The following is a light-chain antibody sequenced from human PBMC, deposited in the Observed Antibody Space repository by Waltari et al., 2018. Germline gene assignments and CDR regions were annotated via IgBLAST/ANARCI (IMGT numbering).Light chain of an antibody. Sequence: DIQMTQSPSSLSASVGDRVTITCPASQGISIYLAWFQQKPGKPPKALIYAASSLQSGVPSKFSGSGSGTDFTLTISSLQPEDFATYYCQQYNSYPLTFGGGTKVEIK. V-gene: IGKV1-16*02. CDR2: AAS. CDR1: QGISIY. J-gene: IGKJ4*01. CDR3: QQYNSYPLT.